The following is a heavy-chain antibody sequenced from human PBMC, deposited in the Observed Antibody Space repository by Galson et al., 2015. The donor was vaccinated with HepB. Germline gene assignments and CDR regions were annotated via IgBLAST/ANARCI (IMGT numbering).Heavy chain of an antibody. CDR2: IKQDGSEK. V-gene: IGHV3-7*03. CDR1: GFTFSSYW. CDR3: ARDLWSSGPLWDFDY. D-gene: IGHD3-22*01. Sequence: SLRLSCAASGFTFSSYWMSWVRQAPGKGLEWVANIKQDGSEKYYVDSVKGRFTISRDNAKNSLYLQMNSLRAEDTAVYYCARDLWSSGPLWDFDYWGQGTLVTVSS. J-gene: IGHJ4*02.